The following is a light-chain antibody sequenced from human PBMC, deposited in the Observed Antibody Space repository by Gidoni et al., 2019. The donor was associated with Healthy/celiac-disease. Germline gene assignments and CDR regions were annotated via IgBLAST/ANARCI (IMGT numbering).Light chain of an antibody. J-gene: IGKJ3*01. CDR1: QSISSY. CDR3: QQNYSTPLT. Sequence: DIQMTQSPSSLSASVGDRVTIPCRASQSISSYLNWYQQKPGKAPKLLIYAASSLHSGVPSRFSGSGSGTDFTLTISSLQSEDFATYYCQQNYSTPLTFGPGTKVDIK. V-gene: IGKV1-39*01. CDR2: AAS.